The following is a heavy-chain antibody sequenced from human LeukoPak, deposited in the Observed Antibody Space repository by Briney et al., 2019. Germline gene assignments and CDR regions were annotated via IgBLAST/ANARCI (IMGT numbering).Heavy chain of an antibody. V-gene: IGHV3-30*16. CDR1: LFTFSRHA. Sequence: GGSLRLSCAASLFTFSRHAMNWVRQAPGKGVEWVAVMSLDGSHIYYAHSVKGRFTISRDNSNNTLFLQMNSLNADDTAVYYCARGGTYYYQDYYMDVWGKGTTVTVSS. CDR3: ARGGTYYYQDYYMDV. J-gene: IGHJ6*03. D-gene: IGHD3-10*01. CDR2: MSLDGSHI.